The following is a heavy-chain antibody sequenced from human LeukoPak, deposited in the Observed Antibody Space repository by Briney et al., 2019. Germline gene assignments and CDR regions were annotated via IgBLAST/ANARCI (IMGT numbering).Heavy chain of an antibody. Sequence: PGGSLRLSCAASGFTFSSYWMHWVRQAPGKGLVWVSRINSDGSSTSYADSVKGRFTISRDNAKNTLYLQMNSLRAEDTAVYCCARSSYSNGEANDYWGQGTLVTVSS. CDR3: ARSSYSNGEANDY. CDR2: INSDGSST. J-gene: IGHJ4*02. V-gene: IGHV3-74*01. D-gene: IGHD4-11*01. CDR1: GFTFSSYW.